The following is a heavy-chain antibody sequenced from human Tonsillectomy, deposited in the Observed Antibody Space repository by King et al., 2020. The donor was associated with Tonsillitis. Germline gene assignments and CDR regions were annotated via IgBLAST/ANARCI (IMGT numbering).Heavy chain of an antibody. J-gene: IGHJ5*02. CDR1: GGTFSNYA. CDR2: IIPVFDTA. V-gene: IGHV1-69*01. Sequence: VQLVQSGAEVKKPGSSVKVSCKASGGTFSNYAFSWVRQAPGQGLVWIGGIIPVFDTAKYAEKLQGRLIITADESTSTAYMELTSLTSEDTAVYYCARGSAIPSTWFDTWGQGTLVIVSS. CDR3: ARGSAIPSTWFDT. D-gene: IGHD2-2*02.